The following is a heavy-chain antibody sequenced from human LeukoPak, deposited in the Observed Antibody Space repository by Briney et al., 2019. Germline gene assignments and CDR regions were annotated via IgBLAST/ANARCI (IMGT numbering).Heavy chain of an antibody. Sequence: GGSLRLSCAASGFTVCSSYMTWVRQAPGKGLEWVSIIYSGGNTYYADSVQGRFTISRDNSKNTLYLQMNSLRAGDTAVYHCASSREATSNWFVYWGQGTLVTVSS. D-gene: IGHD2-2*01. CDR2: IYSGGNT. CDR1: GFTVCSSY. J-gene: IGHJ5*01. CDR3: ASSREATSNWFVY. V-gene: IGHV3-66*01.